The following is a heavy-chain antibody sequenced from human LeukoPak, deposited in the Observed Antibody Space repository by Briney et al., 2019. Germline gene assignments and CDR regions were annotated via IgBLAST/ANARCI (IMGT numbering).Heavy chain of an antibody. CDR2: ISYDGSNK. J-gene: IGHJ4*02. CDR3: ARGAKYSYGREPFDY. D-gene: IGHD5-18*01. Sequence: PGRSLRLSCAASGFTFSSYGMHWVRQAPGKGLEWVAVISYDGSNKFYADSLKGRFTISRDNSKNTLYLQMNSLRAEDTAVYYCARGAKYSYGREPFDYWGQGTLVTVSS. V-gene: IGHV3-30*03. CDR1: GFTFSSYG.